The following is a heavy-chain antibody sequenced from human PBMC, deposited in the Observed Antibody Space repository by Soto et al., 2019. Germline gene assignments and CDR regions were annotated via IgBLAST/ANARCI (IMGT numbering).Heavy chain of an antibody. Sequence: PSETLSLTCTVSGGSISSGGYYWSWIRQHPGKGLEWIGYIYYSGSTYYNPSLKSRVTISVDTSKNQFSLKLSSVTAADTAVYYCARFRLRGKKRFLEWLPGPYYYGMDVWGQRTTVTVSS. J-gene: IGHJ6*02. D-gene: IGHD3-3*01. CDR3: ARFRLRGKKRFLEWLPGPYYYGMDV. CDR2: IYYSGST. V-gene: IGHV4-31*03. CDR1: GGSISSGGYY.